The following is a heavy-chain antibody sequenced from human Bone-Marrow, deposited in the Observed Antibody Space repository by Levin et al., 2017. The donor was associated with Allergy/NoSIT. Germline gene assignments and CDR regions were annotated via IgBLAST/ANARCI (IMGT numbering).Heavy chain of an antibody. CDR2: IDLSDSST. Sequence: GASVKVSCKASGYSFTTYWISWVRQVPGKGLEWVGRIDLSDSSTRYSPSFQGHVTFSADRSITTAYLQWRSLRASDSGIYYCARRWGFCSGGTCYSGHDYWGQGILVSVSS. D-gene: IGHD2-15*01. V-gene: IGHV5-10-1*01. J-gene: IGHJ4*02. CDR1: GYSFTTYW. CDR3: ARRWGFCSGGTCYSGHDY.